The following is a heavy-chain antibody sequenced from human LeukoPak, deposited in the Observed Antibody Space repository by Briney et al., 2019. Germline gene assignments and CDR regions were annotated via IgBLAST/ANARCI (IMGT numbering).Heavy chain of an antibody. Sequence: SGTLSLTCAVYGGSFSNYYWSWIRQPAGKGLEWIGRIYKSGSTNYNPSLKSRVTMSVDTSKNQFSLKLSSVTAADTAVYYCARGYSYAYIHYYYMDVWGKGTTVTISS. V-gene: IGHV4-59*10. J-gene: IGHJ6*03. D-gene: IGHD5-18*01. CDR3: ARGYSYAYIHYYYMDV. CDR1: GGSFSNYY. CDR2: IYKSGST.